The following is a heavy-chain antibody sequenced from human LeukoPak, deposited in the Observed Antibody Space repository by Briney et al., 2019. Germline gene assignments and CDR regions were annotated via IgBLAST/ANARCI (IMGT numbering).Heavy chain of an antibody. CDR1: GFTFSIAW. CDR3: AAVGEWLSNAFNT. J-gene: IGHJ3*02. D-gene: IGHD3-3*01. V-gene: IGHV3-15*01. Sequence: GGSLRLSCAASGFTFSIAWMSWVRQAPGKGLEWVGRIKSRGDGETRDYAAPVKDRFIISRDDSKNTLYLQMNSLRTEDTAIYYCAAVGEWLSNAFNTWGQGTMVTVSA. CDR2: IKSRGDGETR.